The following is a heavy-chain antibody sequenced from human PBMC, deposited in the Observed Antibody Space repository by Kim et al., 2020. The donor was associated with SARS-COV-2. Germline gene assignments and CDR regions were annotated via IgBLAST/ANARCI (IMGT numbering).Heavy chain of an antibody. J-gene: IGHJ4*02. CDR3: ARPLGGANSIAFDY. D-gene: IGHD3-16*01. V-gene: IGHV3-33*01. CDR1: GFTFSSYG. Sequence: GGSLRLSCAASGFTFSSYGMHWVRQAPGKGLEWVAVIWYDGSNKYYADSVKGRFTISRDNSKNTLYLQMNSLRAEDTAVYYCARPLGGANSIAFDYWGQGTLVTVSS. CDR2: IWYDGSNK.